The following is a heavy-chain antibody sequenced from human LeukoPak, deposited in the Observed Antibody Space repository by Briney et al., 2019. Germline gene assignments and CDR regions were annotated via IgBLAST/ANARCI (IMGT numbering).Heavy chain of an antibody. D-gene: IGHD1-26*01. Sequence: SGGSLRLSCAPSGFALSSMYMSWVRQAPGKGLEWVSIMYAGGSTTYADSVKARFPISRDNSKNTLSLQMNSLRAEDTAVYYCARQLGASGHTGWGQGTLVTVSS. CDR2: MYAGGST. CDR1: GFALSSMY. CDR3: ARQLGASGHTG. J-gene: IGHJ4*02. V-gene: IGHV3-53*01.